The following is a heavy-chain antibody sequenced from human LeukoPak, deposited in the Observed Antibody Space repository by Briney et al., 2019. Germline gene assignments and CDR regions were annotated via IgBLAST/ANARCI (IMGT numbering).Heavy chain of an antibody. CDR2: IYYSGST. Sequence: SETLSLTCTVSGGSVSSGSYYWSWIRQPPGKGLEWIGYIYYSGSTNYNPSLKSRVTISVDTSKNQFSLTLSSVTAADTAVYYCARVPFYYYYGMDVWGKGTTVTVSS. V-gene: IGHV4-61*01. CDR1: GGSVSSGSYY. CDR3: ARVPFYYYYGMDV. J-gene: IGHJ6*04.